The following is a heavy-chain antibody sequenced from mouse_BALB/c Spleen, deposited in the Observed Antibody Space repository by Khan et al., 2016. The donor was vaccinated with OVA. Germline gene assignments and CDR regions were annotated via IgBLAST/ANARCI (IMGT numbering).Heavy chain of an antibody. V-gene: IGHV9-3-1*01. Sequence: QIQLVQSGPELKKPGETVKISCKASGYMFTNYGMDWVKQAPGKGLKWMGWINTYTGEPTYADDFKGRLAFSLETSANTAYLQINNLKNEDTATXFSARRVYYRSFAYWGQGTLVTVSA. CDR3: ARRVYYRSFAY. CDR2: INTYTGEP. J-gene: IGHJ3*01. D-gene: IGHD2-14*01. CDR1: GYMFTNYG.